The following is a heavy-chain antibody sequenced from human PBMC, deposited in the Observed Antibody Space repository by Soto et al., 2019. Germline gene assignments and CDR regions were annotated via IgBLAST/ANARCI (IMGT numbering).Heavy chain of an antibody. CDR1: GFTFNTAW. D-gene: IGHD2-15*01. J-gene: IGHJ6*02. CDR3: TTGSVEGV. CDR2: IKTSADGGAT. V-gene: IGHV3-15*07. Sequence: EVQLVESGGGLVKPGWSLRLSCAASGFTFNTAWMNWVRQAPGEGLEWVGRIKTSADGGATDYAAPVQGRFTISRDDSKNALYLHMNSLKTEDTAVYYCTTGSVEGVWGQGTTVTVSS.